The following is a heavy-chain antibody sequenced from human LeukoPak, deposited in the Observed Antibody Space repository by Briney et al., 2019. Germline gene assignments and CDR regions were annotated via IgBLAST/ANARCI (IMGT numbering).Heavy chain of an antibody. CDR3: AKEGDYDFWSGYPYYFDY. V-gene: IGHV3-23*01. CDR2: ISGSGGST. J-gene: IGHJ4*02. CDR1: GFTFSSYA. Sequence: PGGSLRLSCAASGFTFSSYAMSWVRQAPGKGLEWVSAISGSGGSTYYADSVKGRFTISRDNSKNTLCLQMNSLRAEDTAVYYCAKEGDYDFWSGYPYYFDYWGQGTLVTVSS. D-gene: IGHD3-3*01.